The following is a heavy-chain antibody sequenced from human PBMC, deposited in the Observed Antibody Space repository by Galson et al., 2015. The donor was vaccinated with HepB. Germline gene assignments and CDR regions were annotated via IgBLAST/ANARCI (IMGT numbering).Heavy chain of an antibody. V-gene: IGHV4-39*01. Sequence: ETLSLTCIVSGGSISSSNYYWGWIRQSPGKGLEWVGSIHYGRSTSYNPSLKSRVTISVGTSENQFSLKLSSVTAADTAVYYCARLLPSSDFWSGYHYYFDYWGQGILVTVSS. CDR2: IHYGRST. CDR3: ARLLPSSDFWSGYHYYFDY. D-gene: IGHD3-3*01. J-gene: IGHJ4*02. CDR1: GGSISSSNYY.